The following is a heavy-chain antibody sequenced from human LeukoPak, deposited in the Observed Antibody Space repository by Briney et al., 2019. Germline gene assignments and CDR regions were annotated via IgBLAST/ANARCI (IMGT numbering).Heavy chain of an antibody. V-gene: IGHV3-74*01. J-gene: IGHJ4*02. CDR1: GFTFSNYW. Sequence: GGSLRLSCAASGFTFSNYWMHWIRQAPGNGLIWVSRINSDGSSTAYADSVKGRFTISRDNAKNTLYLQMNSLRVEDTAVYYCVRGAPFDYWGQGIVVTVSS. CDR3: VRGAPFDY. CDR2: INSDGSST.